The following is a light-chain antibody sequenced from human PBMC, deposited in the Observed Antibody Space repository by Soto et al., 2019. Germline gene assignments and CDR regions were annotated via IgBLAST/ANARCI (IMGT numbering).Light chain of an antibody. J-gene: IGKJ1*01. CDR1: QSISSW. CDR2: DAS. CDR3: QRYATYSPT. V-gene: IGKV1-5*01. Sequence: DIQMTQSPSTLSASVGDGVTITCRASQSISSWLAWYQQKPGKAPKLLIYDASTLQSGVPSSFSGSGSGTEFTLTISSLQPDDFATYYCQRYATYSPTFGQGTKVDI.